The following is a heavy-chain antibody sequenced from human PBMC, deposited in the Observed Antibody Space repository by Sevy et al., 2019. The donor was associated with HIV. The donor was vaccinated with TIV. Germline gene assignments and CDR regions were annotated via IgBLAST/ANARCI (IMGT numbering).Heavy chain of an antibody. CDR2: ISYDGSNK. D-gene: IGHD1-1*01. CDR3: VKTGTALFYGGRGGFDY. V-gene: IGHV3-30*18. CDR1: GFTFSSYG. Sequence: GGSLRLSCAASGFTFSSYGMHWVRQAPGKGLEWVAVISYDGSNKYYADSVKGRFTISRDSSKNTLYLQMNSLRAEDTDVYYCVKTGTALFYGGRGGFDYWGQGTLVTVSS. J-gene: IGHJ4*02.